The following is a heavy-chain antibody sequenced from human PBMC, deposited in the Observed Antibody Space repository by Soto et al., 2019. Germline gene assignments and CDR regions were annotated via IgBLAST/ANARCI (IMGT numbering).Heavy chain of an antibody. V-gene: IGHV5-51*01. CDR1: GYSFSNNW. D-gene: IGHD5-12*01. CDR3: ARPRRDGYNVFDF. Sequence: PGESLKISCKGSGYSFSNNWVGWVRQMPGKGLEWMGIMHPGDSDTRYSPSFQGQVTISADKSINTAYLQWSSLKASDTAMYYCARPRRDGYNVFDFRGQGSLVTGSS. J-gene: IGHJ4*02. CDR2: MHPGDSDT.